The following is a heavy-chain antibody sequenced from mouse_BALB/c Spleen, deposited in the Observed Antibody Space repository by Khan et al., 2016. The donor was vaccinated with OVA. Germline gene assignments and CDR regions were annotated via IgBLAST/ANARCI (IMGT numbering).Heavy chain of an antibody. V-gene: IGHV3-2*02. CDR1: GYSITSDSA. D-gene: IGHD2-14*01. CDR2: INYSGST. CDR3: ARGVRLTY. Sequence: EVQLQESGPGLVKPSQSLSLTCTVTGYSITSDSAWNWIRQFPGNKLEWMGYINYSGSTSYNPPLKSRISIARDTSKNQFFLQLNSVTTEDTATYFCARGVRLTYGGQGTLVTVSA. J-gene: IGHJ3*01.